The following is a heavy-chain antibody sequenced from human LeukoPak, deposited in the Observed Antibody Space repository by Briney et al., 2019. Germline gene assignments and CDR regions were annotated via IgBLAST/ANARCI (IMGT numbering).Heavy chain of an antibody. V-gene: IGHV4-34*01. D-gene: IGHD3-16*01. CDR1: GGSFSGYY. CDR3: ARGHDVPPGLDVFDI. CDR2: INHSGST. J-gene: IGHJ3*02. Sequence: PSETLSLTCAVYGGSFSGYYWSWIRQPPGKGLEWIGEINHSGSTNYNPSLKSRVTISVDTSKNQFSLKLSSVTAADTAVYYCARGHDVPPGLDVFDIWGQGTMVTVSS.